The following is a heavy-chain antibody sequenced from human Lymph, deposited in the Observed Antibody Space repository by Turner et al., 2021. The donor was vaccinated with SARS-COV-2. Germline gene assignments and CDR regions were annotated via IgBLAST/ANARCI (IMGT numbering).Heavy chain of an antibody. Sequence: EVQLVESGGGLVKPGGSLRPSCAASGFTFSSYSMNWVRQAPGKGLEWVSSITFTSSYIYYADSVKGRFTISRNNAKNSLYLQMNSRRAEDTAVYYCARGPPDFPYYFDYWGQGTLVTVSS. D-gene: IGHD2-21*02. CDR3: ARGPPDFPYYFDY. CDR2: ITFTSSYI. V-gene: IGHV3-21*01. J-gene: IGHJ4*02. CDR1: GFTFSSYS.